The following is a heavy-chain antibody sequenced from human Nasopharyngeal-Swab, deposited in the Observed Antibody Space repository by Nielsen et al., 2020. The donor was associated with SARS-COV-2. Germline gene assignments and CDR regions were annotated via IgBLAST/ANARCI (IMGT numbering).Heavy chain of an antibody. V-gene: IGHV1-69*13. J-gene: IGHJ6*03. D-gene: IGHD6-13*01. CDR3: ARLPGIAAAGRERYYYYYMDV. Sequence: SVKVSCKASGGTFSSYAISWVRQAPGQWLEGMAGLIPIFGTANNAQKFQGRVTITADESTSTAYMELSSLRSEDTAVYYCARLPGIAAAGRERYYYYYMDVWGKGTTVTVSS. CDR2: LIPIFGTA. CDR1: GGTFSSYA.